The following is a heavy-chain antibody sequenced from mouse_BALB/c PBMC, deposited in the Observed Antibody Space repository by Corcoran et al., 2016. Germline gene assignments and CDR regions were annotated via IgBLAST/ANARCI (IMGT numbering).Heavy chain of an antibody. Sequence: EVQLQQSGPELVKPGASVKISCKASGYSFSGYYMHWVKQSHVKSLEWIGRINPYNGATSYNQNFKDKASLTVDKSSSTAYMELHSLTSEDSAVYYGAREDTTATGFAYWRQGTLVTVSA. CDR2: INPYNGAT. CDR3: AREDTTATGFAY. V-gene: IGHV1-26*01. J-gene: IGHJ3*01. D-gene: IGHD1-2*01. CDR1: GYSFSGYY.